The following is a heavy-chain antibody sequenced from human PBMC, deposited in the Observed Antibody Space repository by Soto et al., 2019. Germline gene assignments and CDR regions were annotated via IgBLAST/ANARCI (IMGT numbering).Heavy chain of an antibody. CDR3: AKDRAAGGSPFDF. D-gene: IGHD2-15*01. Sequence: QVQLVESGGGVVQPGKSLRLSCAASGFTFTNYGMLWVRQAPGRGLEWLAIISYDASNKYYADSVKGRFTISSDNSKNTFYLQMNSLRAEDTAVYYCAKDRAAGGSPFDFWGLGAQVTVSS. CDR1: GFTFTNYG. V-gene: IGHV3-30*18. J-gene: IGHJ4*02. CDR2: ISYDASNK.